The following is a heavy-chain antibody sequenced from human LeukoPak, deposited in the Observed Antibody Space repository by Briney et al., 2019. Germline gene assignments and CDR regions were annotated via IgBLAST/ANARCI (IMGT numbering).Heavy chain of an antibody. J-gene: IGHJ6*03. V-gene: IGHV3-48*03. Sequence: GGSLRLSCAASGFTFSSYEMNWVRQAPGKGLEWVSYISSSGSTIYYADSVKGRFTTSRDNAKNSLYLQMNSLRAEDTAVYYCARLSGGYSYGFGNYYYYYMDVWGKGTTVTISS. CDR3: ARLSGGYSYGFGNYYYYYMDV. CDR1: GFTFSSYE. CDR2: ISSSGSTI. D-gene: IGHD5-18*01.